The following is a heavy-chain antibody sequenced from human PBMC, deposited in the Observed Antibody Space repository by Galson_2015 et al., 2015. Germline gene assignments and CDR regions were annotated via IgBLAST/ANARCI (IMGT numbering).Heavy chain of an antibody. J-gene: IGHJ6*02. D-gene: IGHD3-22*01. Sequence: SVKVSCKASGYTFTTYYIHWVRQAPGQGLEWLGIINPSAGSTSYAQKFLGRLTMTRDTSTSTVHMELRSLRSEDTAVYYCARGNYYDRTGYPAYYYGMDVWGQGTTVTVSS. CDR2: INPSAGST. CDR3: ARGNYYDRTGYPAYYYGMDV. V-gene: IGHV1-46*01. CDR1: GYTFTTYY.